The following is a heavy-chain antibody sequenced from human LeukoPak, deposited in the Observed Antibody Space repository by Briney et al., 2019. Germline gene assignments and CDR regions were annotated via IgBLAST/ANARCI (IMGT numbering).Heavy chain of an antibody. Sequence: SVKVSCKASGGTFSSYAISWVRQAPGQGLEWMGGIIPIFGTANYAQKFQGRVTITTDESTSTAYMELSSLRSEDTAVYYCARGSPDDFRSDYWGQGTLVTVSS. CDR3: ARGSPDDFRSDY. V-gene: IGHV1-69*05. D-gene: IGHD3-3*01. CDR1: GGTFSSYA. CDR2: IIPIFGTA. J-gene: IGHJ4*02.